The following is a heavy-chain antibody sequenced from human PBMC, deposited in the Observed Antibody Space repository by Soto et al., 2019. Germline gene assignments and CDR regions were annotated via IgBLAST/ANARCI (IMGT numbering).Heavy chain of an antibody. CDR1: GFTFDDYA. CDR2: ISWNSGSI. V-gene: IGHV3-9*01. CDR3: AKSFGGSSGHYFDY. J-gene: IGHJ4*02. Sequence: EVQLVESGGGLVQPGRSLRLSCAASGFTFDDYAMHWVRQAPGKGLEWVSGISWNSGSIGYADSVKGRFTISRDNAKNSLYLQMNSLRAEDTALYYCAKSFGGSSGHYFDYWGQGTLVTVSS. D-gene: IGHD1-26*01.